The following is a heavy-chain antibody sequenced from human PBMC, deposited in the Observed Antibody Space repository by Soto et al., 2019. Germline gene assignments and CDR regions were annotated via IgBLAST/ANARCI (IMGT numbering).Heavy chain of an antibody. Sequence: QVQLQESGPGLVNPSQTLSLTCPVSVGSISSGGYYWSWIRQHPGKGLEWIGYIYYSGSTYYNPSLKSRVTISVDTSKNQFSLKLSSVTAADTAVYYCAREEGAAAGNFDYWGQGTLVTVSS. CDR1: VGSISSGGYY. V-gene: IGHV4-31*03. CDR3: AREEGAAAGNFDY. J-gene: IGHJ4*02. D-gene: IGHD6-13*01. CDR2: IYYSGST.